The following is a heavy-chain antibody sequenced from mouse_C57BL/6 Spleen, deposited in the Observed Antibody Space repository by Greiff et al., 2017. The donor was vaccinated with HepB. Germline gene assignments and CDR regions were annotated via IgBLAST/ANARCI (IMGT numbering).Heavy chain of an antibody. V-gene: IGHV5-12*01. CDR3: ARQGYD. Sequence: EVQLVESGGGLVQPGGSLKLSCAASGFTFSDYYMYWVRQTPEKRLEWVAYISNGGGSTYYPDTVKGRFTISRDNAKNTLYLQMSRLKSEDTAMYYCARQGYDWGQGTLVTVSA. CDR1: GFTFSDYY. J-gene: IGHJ3*01. D-gene: IGHD2-2*01. CDR2: ISNGGGST.